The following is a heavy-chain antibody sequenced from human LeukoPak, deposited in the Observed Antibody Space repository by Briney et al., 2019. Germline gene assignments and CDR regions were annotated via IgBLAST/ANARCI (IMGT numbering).Heavy chain of an antibody. CDR1: GFTFSSYL. CDR2: INSDGSST. Sequence: SGRSLRLSCAASGFTFSSYLMHWVRQAPGKGLVWVSRINSDGSSTNYADSVKGRFTISRDNAKNTLYLQMNSLRDEDTAVYYCAREGTPSYWYFDLWGRGTLVTVSS. V-gene: IGHV3-74*01. D-gene: IGHD3-10*01. J-gene: IGHJ2*01. CDR3: AREGTPSYWYFDL.